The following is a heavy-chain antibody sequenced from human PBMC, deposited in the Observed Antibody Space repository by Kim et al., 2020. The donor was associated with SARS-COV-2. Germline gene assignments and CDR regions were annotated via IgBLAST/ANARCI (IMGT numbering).Heavy chain of an antibody. CDR3: AAVLEETGDAFDI. D-gene: IGHD3-3*01. V-gene: IGHV3-33*01. J-gene: IGHJ3*02. Sequence: YGGSVEGRVTISRDKAKSTLYLEMNSLRDEDTAMYYCAAVLEETGDAFDIWGQGTMVTVSS.